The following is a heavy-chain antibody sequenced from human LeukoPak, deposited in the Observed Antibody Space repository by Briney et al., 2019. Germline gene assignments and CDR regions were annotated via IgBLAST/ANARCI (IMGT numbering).Heavy chain of an antibody. J-gene: IGHJ4*02. D-gene: IGHD5-24*01. CDR3: ARDWVYKIDY. CDR2: ISHDGII. Sequence: GGSLRLSCETAGFTLSSYVMHWVRRTSGKGLVWVSRISHDGIISYADSVKGRFTISRDSAKNTLILQMNSLRVEDTAVYYCARDWVYKIDYWGRGTLVTVSS. CDR1: GFTLSSYV. V-gene: IGHV3-74*01.